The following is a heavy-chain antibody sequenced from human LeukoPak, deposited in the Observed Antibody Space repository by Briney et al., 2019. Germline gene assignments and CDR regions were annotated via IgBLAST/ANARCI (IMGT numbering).Heavy chain of an antibody. CDR2: MNPNSGNT. CDR3: ARGRGRLLLHNWFDP. D-gene: IGHD2-15*01. CDR1: GYTFTSYD. J-gene: IGHJ5*02. V-gene: IGHV1-8*01. Sequence: GASVKVSCKASGYTFTSYDINWVRQATGQGLEWMRWMNPNSGNTGYAQKFQGRVTMTRNTSISTAYMELSSLRSEDTAVYYCARGRGRLLLHNWFDPWGQGTLVTVSS.